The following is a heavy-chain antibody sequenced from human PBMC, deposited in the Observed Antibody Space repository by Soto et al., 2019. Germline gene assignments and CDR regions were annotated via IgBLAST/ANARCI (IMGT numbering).Heavy chain of an antibody. CDR2: IYYSGST. Sequence: LSLTCTVSGGSISSSSYYWGWIRQPPGKGLEWIGSIYYSGSTYYNPSLKSRVTISVDTSKNQFSLKLSSVTAADTAVYYCASIVVRGATFYYYYGMDVWGQGTTGTAP. CDR3: ASIVVRGATFYYYYGMDV. V-gene: IGHV4-39*01. D-gene: IGHD3-10*02. J-gene: IGHJ6*02. CDR1: GGSISSSSYY.